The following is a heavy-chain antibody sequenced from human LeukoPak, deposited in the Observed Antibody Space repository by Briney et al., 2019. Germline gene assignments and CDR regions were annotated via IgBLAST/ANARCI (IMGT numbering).Heavy chain of an antibody. D-gene: IGHD6-13*01. V-gene: IGHV1-69*05. CDR1: GATFTDYG. CDR2: MIPIFGTA. Sequence: ASGKVSCKASGATFTDYGIRWGRQAPGQGLEWRGGMIPIFGTANYAQKFQGRGTITTDESTRTASMELSSLRSEDTAVYYCAREGIAAAGTDYYYYYMDVWGKGTTVTISS. CDR3: AREGIAAAGTDYYYYYMDV. J-gene: IGHJ6*03.